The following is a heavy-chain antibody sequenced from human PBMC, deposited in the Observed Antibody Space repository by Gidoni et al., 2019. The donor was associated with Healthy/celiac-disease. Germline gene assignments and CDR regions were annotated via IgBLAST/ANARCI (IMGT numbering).Heavy chain of an antibody. CDR2: INSEGSST. D-gene: IGHD3-22*01. CDR3: ARVRGTTYYDSTPGI. Sequence: EVQLVESGGGLVQPGGSLRLSCAASGFTFSSYWMHWVRQAPGKGLVWVSRINSEGSSTSYADSVKGRFTISRDNAKNTLYLQMNSLRAEDTAVYYCARVRGTTYYDSTPGIWGQGTMVTVSS. J-gene: IGHJ3*02. CDR1: GFTFSSYW. V-gene: IGHV3-74*01.